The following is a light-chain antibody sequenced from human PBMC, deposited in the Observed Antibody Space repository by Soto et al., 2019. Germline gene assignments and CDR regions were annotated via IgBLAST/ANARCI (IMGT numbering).Light chain of an antibody. Sequence: QSVLTQSPSASGTPGQRVTISCSGSSSNIGSNPVNWYQQLPGTAPKLLIYSNNQRPSGVPDRFSGSKSGTSASLAISGLQSEDEADYYCAAWDDSLNGPLFGGATKLTVL. CDR3: AAWDDSLNGPL. CDR1: SSNIGSNP. J-gene: IGLJ2*01. CDR2: SNN. V-gene: IGLV1-44*01.